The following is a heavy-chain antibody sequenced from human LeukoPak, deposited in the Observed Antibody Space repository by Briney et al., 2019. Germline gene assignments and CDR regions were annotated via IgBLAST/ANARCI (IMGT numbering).Heavy chain of an antibody. Sequence: SETLSLTCTVSGGSISSYYWSWIRQPAGKGLEWIGRIFTSGSTNYNPSLKSRVTMLVDTSKNQFSLKLRSVTAADTAVYYCARGGATYIDYWGQGTLVTVSS. D-gene: IGHD4/OR15-4a*01. CDR3: ARGGATYIDY. V-gene: IGHV4-4*07. CDR1: GGSISSYY. J-gene: IGHJ4*02. CDR2: IFTSGST.